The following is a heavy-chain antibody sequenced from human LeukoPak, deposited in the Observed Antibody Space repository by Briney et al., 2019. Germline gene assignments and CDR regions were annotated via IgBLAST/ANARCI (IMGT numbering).Heavy chain of an antibody. V-gene: IGHV4-59*08. D-gene: IGHD6-19*01. CDR1: GGSISSYY. J-gene: IGHJ3*02. CDR3: ARHRFNSVWSTFDI. CDR2: VYSSGST. Sequence: RSSETLSLTCTVSGGSISSYYWTWIRQPPGKGLEWIGCVYSSGSTNYNPSLKSRVTISVDTSTNQFSLKLTSVTAADTAVYYCARHRFNSVWSTFDIWGQGTMVTVSS.